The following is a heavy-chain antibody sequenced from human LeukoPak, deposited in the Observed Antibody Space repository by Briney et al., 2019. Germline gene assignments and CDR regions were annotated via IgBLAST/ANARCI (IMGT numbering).Heavy chain of an antibody. CDR2: INPNSGGT. D-gene: IGHD3-10*01. V-gene: IGHV1-2*02. CDR3: ARGQGSGSYYNYFDY. Sequence: ASVKVSCKASGYTFTDHYMHWVRRAPGQGLEWMGWINPNSGGTNYAQKFQGRVTMTRDTSISTAYMGLSRLRSDDTAVYYCARGQGSGSYYNYFDYWGQGTLVTVSS. J-gene: IGHJ4*02. CDR1: GYTFTDHY.